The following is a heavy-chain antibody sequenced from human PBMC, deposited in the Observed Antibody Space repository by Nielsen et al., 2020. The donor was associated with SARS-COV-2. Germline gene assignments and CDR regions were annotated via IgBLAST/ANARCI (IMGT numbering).Heavy chain of an antibody. D-gene: IGHD5-18*01. CDR1: GFTFSRYV. CDR2: ISGSGGST. J-gene: IGHJ4*02. CDR3: AKSAYSYGQGYFDY. V-gene: IGHV3-23*01. Sequence: GESLKISCAASGFTFSRYVMSWVSPAPGKGLEWVSAISGSGGSTYYADSVKGRFTISRDNSKNTLYLQMNSLRAEDTAVYSCAKSAYSYGQGYFDYWGQGTLVTVSS.